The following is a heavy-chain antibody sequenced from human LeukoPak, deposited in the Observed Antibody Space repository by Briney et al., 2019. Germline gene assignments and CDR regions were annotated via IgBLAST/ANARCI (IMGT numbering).Heavy chain of an antibody. J-gene: IGHJ3*02. CDR2: ISWNSGSI. CDR3: AKGLAAAREAFDI. Sequence: GGSLRLSCAASGFTFDDYAMHWVRQAPGKGLEWVSGISWNSGSIGYADSVKGRFTISRDNAKNSLYLQMNSLRAEDTALYYCAKGLAAAREAFDIWGQGTMVTVSS. D-gene: IGHD6-13*01. CDR1: GFTFDDYA. V-gene: IGHV3-9*01.